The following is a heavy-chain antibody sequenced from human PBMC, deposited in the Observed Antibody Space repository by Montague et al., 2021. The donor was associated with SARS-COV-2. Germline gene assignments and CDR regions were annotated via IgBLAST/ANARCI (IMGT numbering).Heavy chain of an antibody. CDR2: ISYDGSNK. CDR3: ASWKNTYNWNNARGYYYYGMDV. D-gene: IGHD1/OR15-1a*01. Sequence: SLRLSCAASGFTFSSYAMHWVRQAPGKGLEWVAVISYDGSNKYYXXSLKGRFTISRDNSKNTLYLQMNSLRAEDTAVYYCASWKNTYNWNNARGYYYYGMDVWGQGTTVTVSS. J-gene: IGHJ6*02. V-gene: IGHV3-30-3*01. CDR1: GFTFSSYA.